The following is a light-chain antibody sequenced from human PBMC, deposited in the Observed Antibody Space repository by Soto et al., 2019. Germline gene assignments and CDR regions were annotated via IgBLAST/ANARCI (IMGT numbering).Light chain of an antibody. Sequence: IRLTQSPYSLSASVGDRVTITFRASPAIATFLAWYQQKPGTAPKLLIYGASTLQSGVPSRFSGSRSGTDYTLTIGSLQPEDFATYYCQQLTGSPWPFGQRTKAAIK. CDR3: QQLTGSPWP. J-gene: IGKJ1*01. CDR2: GAS. CDR1: PAIATF. V-gene: IGKV1-9*01.